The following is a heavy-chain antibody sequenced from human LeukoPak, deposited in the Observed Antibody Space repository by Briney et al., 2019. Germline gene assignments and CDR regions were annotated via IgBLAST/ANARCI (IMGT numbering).Heavy chain of an antibody. D-gene: IGHD3-10*01. J-gene: IGHJ3*02. CDR1: GGSISSSSYY. Sequence: SETLSLTCTVSGGSISSSSYYWGWIRQPPGKGLECIGRIYYTGSTYYNPSLKSRVTISVDTSKNHFSLKLSSVTAADTAVYYCARVPGRITMVRGVMYAFDIWGQGTMVTVSS. V-gene: IGHV4-39*07. CDR3: ARVPGRITMVRGVMYAFDI. CDR2: IYYTGST.